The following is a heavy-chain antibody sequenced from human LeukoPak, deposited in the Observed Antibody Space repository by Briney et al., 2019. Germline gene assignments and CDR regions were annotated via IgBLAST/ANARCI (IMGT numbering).Heavy chain of an antibody. CDR2: INPNSGGT. Sequence: ASVKVSCKASGYTFTGYYMHWVRQAPGQGLEWMGWINPNSGGTNYAQKFQGRVTMTRDTSISTAYMELSSLRSEDTAVYYCARDQGIAGAGTVGVNLDYWGQGTLVTVSS. V-gene: IGHV1-2*02. CDR1: GYTFTGYY. CDR3: ARDQGIAGAGTVGVNLDY. J-gene: IGHJ4*02. D-gene: IGHD6-19*01.